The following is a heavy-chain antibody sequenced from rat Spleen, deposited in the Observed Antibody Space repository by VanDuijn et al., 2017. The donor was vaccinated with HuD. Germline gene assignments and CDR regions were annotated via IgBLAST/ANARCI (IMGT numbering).Heavy chain of an antibody. Sequence: EVQLVESGGGLVQPGGSLKVSCAASGFTISNYHMAWIRQAPGKGLEWVASITNSGGNTYYPDSVKGRFTISRDNSKSTLYLQMNSLRSEDTATYYCTSPANWGAYWGQGTLVTVSS. J-gene: IGHJ3*01. V-gene: IGHV5S23*01. CDR1: GFTISNYH. CDR3: TSPANWGAY. D-gene: IGHD5-1*01. CDR2: ITNSGGNT.